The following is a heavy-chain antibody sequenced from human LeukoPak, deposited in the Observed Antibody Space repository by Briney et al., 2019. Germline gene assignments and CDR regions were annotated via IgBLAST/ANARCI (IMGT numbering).Heavy chain of an antibody. J-gene: IGHJ4*02. Sequence: GASVKVSCRASGYTFTSYDIIWVRQATGQGLEWMGWMNPNSGDTGYAQKFQGRVTMTRNTSMSTAYMELNSLRSEDTAVYYCARMLPATVLPDYWGQGTLVTVFS. D-gene: IGHD2-2*01. V-gene: IGHV1-8*01. CDR2: MNPNSGDT. CDR1: GYTFTSYD. CDR3: ARMLPATVLPDY.